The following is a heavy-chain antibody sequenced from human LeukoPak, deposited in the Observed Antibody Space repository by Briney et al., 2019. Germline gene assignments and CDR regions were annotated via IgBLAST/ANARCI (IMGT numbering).Heavy chain of an antibody. CDR2: ISWDGGST. CDR1: GFTFDDYT. Sequence: GGSLRLSCAASGFTFDDYTMHWVRQAPGKGLEWVSLISWDGGSTYYADSVKGRFTISRDNSKNSLYLQMNSLRTEDTALYYCAKEGPLGYGSGSPIDYWGQGTLVTVSS. D-gene: IGHD3-10*01. J-gene: IGHJ4*02. V-gene: IGHV3-43*01. CDR3: AKEGPLGYGSGSPIDY.